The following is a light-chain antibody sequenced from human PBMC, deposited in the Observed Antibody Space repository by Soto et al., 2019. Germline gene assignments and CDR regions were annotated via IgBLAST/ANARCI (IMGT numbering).Light chain of an antibody. CDR2: AAS. CDR3: QQTHTTFT. J-gene: IGKJ4*01. Sequence: DIQMTQSPSSLSASVGDRVTITCRASQSISTYLNWYQQKPGKVPKLLIYAASSLQSGVPSRFSGSGSGTDFTLTISSLQPEDFATYYCQQTHTTFTFGGGTRWISN. V-gene: IGKV1-39*01. CDR1: QSISTY.